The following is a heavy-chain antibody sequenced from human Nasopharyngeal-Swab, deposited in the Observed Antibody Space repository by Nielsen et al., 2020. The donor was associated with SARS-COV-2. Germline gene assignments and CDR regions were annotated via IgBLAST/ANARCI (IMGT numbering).Heavy chain of an antibody. D-gene: IGHD6-13*01. Sequence: WVRQAPGQGLEWMGWISAYNGNTNYAQKLQGRVTITTDTSTSTAYMELRSLRSDDTAVYYCARDLGYSSSWYQTMGAFDIWGQGTMVTVSS. CDR3: ARDLGYSSSWYQTMGAFDI. V-gene: IGHV1-18*01. J-gene: IGHJ3*02. CDR2: ISAYNGNT.